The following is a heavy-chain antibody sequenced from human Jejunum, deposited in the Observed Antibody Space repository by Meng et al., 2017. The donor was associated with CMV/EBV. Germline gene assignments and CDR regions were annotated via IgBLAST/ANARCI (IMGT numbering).Heavy chain of an antibody. CDR2: FSPGGNI. J-gene: IGHJ4*02. V-gene: IGHV4-4*07. D-gene: IGHD3-22*01. Sequence: HLKESGPGLVRPSEPLSLTCTVSGDSISNYFWSWIRQPAGKKLEWIGRFSPGGNINYIPSLKGRLTMSVDTSNNQIFLNVTSVTAADTALYYCARGESRGYYYFDYWGQGILVTVSS. CDR3: ARGESRGYYYFDY. CDR1: GDSISNYF.